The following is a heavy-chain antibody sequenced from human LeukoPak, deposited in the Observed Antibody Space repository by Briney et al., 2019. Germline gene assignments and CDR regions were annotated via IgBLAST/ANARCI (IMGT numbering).Heavy chain of an antibody. D-gene: IGHD4-17*01. CDR1: GYTFTSYY. CDR3: ARGGRDYGDTRFDP. Sequence: ASVKVSCKASGYTFTSYYLHWGRQAPGQGLEWMGIINPSGGRTSYAQKFQGRVTMTRDTSTSTIYIELYSLRSDDTAVYYCARGGRDYGDTRFDPWGQGTLVTVSS. J-gene: IGHJ5*02. CDR2: INPSGGRT. V-gene: IGHV1-46*01.